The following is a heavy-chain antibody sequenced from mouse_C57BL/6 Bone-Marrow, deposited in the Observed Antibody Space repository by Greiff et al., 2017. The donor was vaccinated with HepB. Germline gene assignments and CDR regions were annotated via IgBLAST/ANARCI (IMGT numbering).Heavy chain of an antibody. D-gene: IGHD2-4*01. Sequence: VQLQQSGTELVKPGASVKLSCKASGYTFTSYWMHWVKQRPGQGLEWIGNINPSNGGTNYNEKFKSKATLTVDKSSSTAYMQLSSLTSEDSAVYYCARDYYDYPYYFDYWGQGTTLTVSS. V-gene: IGHV1-53*01. CDR3: ARDYYDYPYYFDY. CDR2: INPSNGGT. CDR1: GYTFTSYW. J-gene: IGHJ2*01.